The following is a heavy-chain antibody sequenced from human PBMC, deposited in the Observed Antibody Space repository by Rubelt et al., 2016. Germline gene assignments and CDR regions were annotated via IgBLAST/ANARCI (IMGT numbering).Heavy chain of an antibody. CDR3: ARGRHYSSSIDFDF. V-gene: IGHV3-20*01. Sequence: EVQLVESGGGLIQPGGSLRLSCAASGFTVSNHYMSWVRQSPGQGLEWVAGINWNGGSIGYEDAVKGRFTISRDSAKSSMYLQMYNLRAEATALYDGARGRHYSSSIDFDFWGQGTLVKVSS. D-gene: IGHD6-6*01. CDR2: INWNGGSI. CDR1: GFTVSNHY. J-gene: IGHJ4*02.